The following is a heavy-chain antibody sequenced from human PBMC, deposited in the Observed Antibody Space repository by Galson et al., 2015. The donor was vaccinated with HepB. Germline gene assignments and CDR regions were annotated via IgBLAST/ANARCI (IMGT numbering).Heavy chain of an antibody. CDR1: GFTFTTYT. CDR3: TRDSIVDGHPGVFDS. Sequence: LRLSCAASGFTFTTYTIHWVRQAPGKGLEWVAVLTYDDTFTFYADFVKGRFTISRDSSKNTLMYLQMHNLTPDDTAVYYCTRDSIVDGHPGVFDSWGPGTLVTVSS. CDR2: LTYDDTFT. D-gene: IGHD2-15*01. V-gene: IGHV3-30-3*01. J-gene: IGHJ4*02.